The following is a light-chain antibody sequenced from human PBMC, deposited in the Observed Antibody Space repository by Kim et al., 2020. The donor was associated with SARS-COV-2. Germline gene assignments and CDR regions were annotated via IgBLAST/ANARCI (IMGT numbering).Light chain of an antibody. J-gene: IGKJ4*01. CDR3: QQYYSYPPVT. CDR1: QGISSY. CDR2: AAS. V-gene: IGKV1-8*01. Sequence: AIRITQSPSSLSASTGDRVTITCRASQGISSYLAWYQQKPGKAPKLLIYAASTLQSGVPSRFIGSGSGTDFTLTIRCLQSEDFATYYCQQYYSYPPVTFGGGTKVEIK.